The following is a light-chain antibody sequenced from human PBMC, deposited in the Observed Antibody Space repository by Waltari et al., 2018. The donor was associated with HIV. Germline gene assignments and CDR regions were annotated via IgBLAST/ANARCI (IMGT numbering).Light chain of an antibody. CDR1: QSISTD. CDR3: QQYSHWPRT. CDR2: GAS. J-gene: IGKJ1*01. V-gene: IGKV3-15*01. Sequence: MTQSPATLSVSPGESATLSCRASQSISTDLAWFQQKPGQAPRLLIYGASSRATGIPARFSGGGSVTDFTLTISGLQSEDFAVYYCQQYSHWPRTFGQGTTVDIK.